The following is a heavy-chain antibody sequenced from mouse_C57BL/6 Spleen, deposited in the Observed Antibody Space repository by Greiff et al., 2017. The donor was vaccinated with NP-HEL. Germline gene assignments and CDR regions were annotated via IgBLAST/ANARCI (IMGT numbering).Heavy chain of an antibody. CDR2: ISSGSSTI. Sequence: EVKLQESGGGLVKPGASLKLSCAASGFTFSDYGMHWVRQAPEQGLEWVAYISSGSSTIYYADTVKGRFTISRDNAKNTLFLQMTGLRAEDTAMYYCARRDEGWYFDDWGKGTTVTVSS. V-gene: IGHV5-17*01. J-gene: IGHJ1*03. CDR1: GFTFSDYG. CDR3: ARRDEGWYFDD.